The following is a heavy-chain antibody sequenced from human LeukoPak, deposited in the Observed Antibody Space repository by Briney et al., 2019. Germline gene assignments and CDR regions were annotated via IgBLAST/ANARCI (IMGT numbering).Heavy chain of an antibody. CDR3: ARDGAGEGFDY. CDR1: GGSINSYY. Sequence: SETLSLTCTVSGGSINSYYWSWIRQPPGKGLEWIGYIYYSGSTNYNPSLKSRVTISVDTSKNQFSLKLSSVTAADTAVYYCARDGAGEGFDYWGQGTLVTVSS. CDR2: IYYSGST. V-gene: IGHV4-59*01. D-gene: IGHD7-27*01. J-gene: IGHJ4*02.